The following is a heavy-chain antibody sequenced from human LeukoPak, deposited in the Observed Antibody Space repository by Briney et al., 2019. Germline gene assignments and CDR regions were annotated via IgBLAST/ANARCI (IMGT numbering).Heavy chain of an antibody. D-gene: IGHD2-15*01. CDR1: GGSISSYY. CDR3: ERGGYCSGGSCYSDSDY. Sequence: SETLSLTCTVSGGSISSYYWSWIRQPAGKGLEWIGRIYTSGSTNYNPSLKSRVTMSVDTSKNQFSLKLSSVTAADAAVYYCERGGYCSGGSCYSDSDYWGQGTLLTVSS. CDR2: IYTSGST. J-gene: IGHJ4*02. V-gene: IGHV4-4*07.